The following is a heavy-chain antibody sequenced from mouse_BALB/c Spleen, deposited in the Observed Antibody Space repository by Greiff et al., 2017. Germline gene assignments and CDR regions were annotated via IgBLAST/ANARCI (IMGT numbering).Heavy chain of an antibody. CDR3: ARALYDGYLYYAMDY. CDR1: GYTFSSYW. D-gene: IGHD2-3*01. CDR2: ILPGSGST. V-gene: IGHV1-9*01. J-gene: IGHJ4*01. Sequence: VKLQESGAELMKPGASVKISCKATGYTFSSYWIEWVKQRPGHGLEWIGEILPGSGSTNYNEKFKGKATFTADTSSNTAYMQLSSLTSEDSAVYYCARALYDGYLYYAMDYWGQGTSVTVSS.